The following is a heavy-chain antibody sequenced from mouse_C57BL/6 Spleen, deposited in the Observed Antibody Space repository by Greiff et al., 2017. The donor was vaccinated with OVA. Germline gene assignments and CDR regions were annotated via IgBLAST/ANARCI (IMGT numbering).Heavy chain of an antibody. D-gene: IGHD1-1*01. CDR3: ARLETTVVSFDY. Sequence: VQLQQPGAELVKPGASVKLSCKASGYTFTSYWMHWVKQRPGQGLEWIGMIHPNSGSTNYNEKFKGKATLTADKSSSTAYMQFSSLTSEDSAIYYCARLETTVVSFDYWGQGTTLTVSS. CDR2: IHPNSGST. CDR1: GYTFTSYW. J-gene: IGHJ2*01. V-gene: IGHV1-64*01.